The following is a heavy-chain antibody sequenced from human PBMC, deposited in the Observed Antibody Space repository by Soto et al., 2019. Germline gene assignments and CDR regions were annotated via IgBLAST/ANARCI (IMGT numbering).Heavy chain of an antibody. CDR1: GFTFGSYS. V-gene: IGHV3-21*01. D-gene: IGHD2-21*01. CDR2: IDSSRTYI. Sequence: GGSLIVSCGAAGFTFGSYSMTWVRQAPGKGLEWVSSIDSSRTYIYYADSVKGRFTISRDNAKNSLYLQMNSLRAEDTAVYYCARRAVIEYYFDYWGQGTLVTVSS. CDR3: ARRAVIEYYFDY. J-gene: IGHJ4*02.